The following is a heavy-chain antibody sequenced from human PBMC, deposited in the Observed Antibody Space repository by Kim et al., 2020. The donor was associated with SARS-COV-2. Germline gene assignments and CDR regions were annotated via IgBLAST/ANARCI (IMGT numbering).Heavy chain of an antibody. CDR3: ARDPLKNPVPLGYYYYYGMDV. J-gene: IGHJ6*02. CDR1: FFSLLLFFSS. CDR2: ISYIFIT. Sequence: SYTLSLTFTFSFFSLLLFFSSSLFLLPPPFHFLSFLFYISYIFITSSNPSLKIRFTISVDTSHNQFSLKLSSVTAADTAVYYCARDPLKNPVPLGYYYYYGMDVWGQGTTVTVSS. V-gene: IGHV4-31*03.